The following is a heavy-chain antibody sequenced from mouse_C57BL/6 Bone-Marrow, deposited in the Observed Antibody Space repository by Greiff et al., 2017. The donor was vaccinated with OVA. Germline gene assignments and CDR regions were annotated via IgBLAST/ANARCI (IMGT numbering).Heavy chain of an antibody. D-gene: IGHD1-1*01. J-gene: IGHJ3*01. CDR1: GFTFNTYA. V-gene: IGHV10-3*01. CDR3: VRDDYGSSWNWFAY. Sequence: EVNLVESGGGLVQPKGSLKLSCAASGFTFNTYAMHWVRQAPGKGLEWVARIRSKSSNYATYYADSVKDRFTISRDDSQSMLYLQMNNLKTEDTAMYYCVRDDYGSSWNWFAYWGQGTLVTVSA. CDR2: IRSKSSNYAT.